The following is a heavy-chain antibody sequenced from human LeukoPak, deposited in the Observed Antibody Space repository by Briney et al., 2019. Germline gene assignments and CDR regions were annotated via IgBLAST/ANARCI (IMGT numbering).Heavy chain of an antibody. D-gene: IGHD3-22*01. Sequence: GGSLRLSCAASEFTFDNYAMSWVRQAPGKGLEWVSVISGSGYYSYYADSVKGRFTVSRDNSKNTLYLQMNSLRAEDTAVYYCAKDNYDSSSAFDIWGQGTMVTVSS. CDR2: ISGSGYYS. J-gene: IGHJ3*02. CDR1: EFTFDNYA. CDR3: AKDNYDSSSAFDI. V-gene: IGHV3-23*01.